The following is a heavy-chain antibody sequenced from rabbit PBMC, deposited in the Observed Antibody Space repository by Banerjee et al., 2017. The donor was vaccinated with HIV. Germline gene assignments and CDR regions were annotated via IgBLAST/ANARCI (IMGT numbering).Heavy chain of an antibody. CDR3: ARNGGDGDNGYAL. CDR2: INTSSGNA. D-gene: IGHD6-1*01. CDR1: GFSFSNKYV. Sequence: QQQLEESGGDLVKPGASLTLTCTASGFSFSNKYVMCWVRQAPGKGLEWIACINTSSGNAVYANWAKGRFTISKTSSTTVTLQMTSLTAADTATYFCARNGGDGDNGYALWGPGTLVTVS. J-gene: IGHJ4*01. V-gene: IGHV1S45*01.